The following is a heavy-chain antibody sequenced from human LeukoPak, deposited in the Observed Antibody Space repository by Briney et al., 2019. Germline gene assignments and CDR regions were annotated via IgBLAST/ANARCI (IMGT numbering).Heavy chain of an antibody. CDR2: ISSASSYT. D-gene: IGHD2-15*01. CDR1: GFTFSDAW. CDR3: ARGRYCSGGRCYSDFDY. V-gene: IGHV3-11*06. J-gene: IGHJ4*02. Sequence: KTGGSLRLSCAASGFTFSDAWMSWVRQAPGKGLEWVSYISSASSYTNYADSVKGRFTISRDNAKNSLYLQMNSLRGEDTAVYYCARGRYCSGGRCYSDFDYWGQGTLVTVSS.